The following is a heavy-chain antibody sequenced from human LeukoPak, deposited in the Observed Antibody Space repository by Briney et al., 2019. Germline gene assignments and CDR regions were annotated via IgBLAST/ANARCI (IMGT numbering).Heavy chain of an antibody. J-gene: IGHJ4*02. Sequence: GGSLRLSCAASGFSFSSYGMHWVRQAPGKGLEWVSAISGSGGSTYYADSEKGRFTISRDNSKNTLYLQMNSLRAEDTAVYYCAKDRQYDFWSGYIYFDYWGQGTLVTVSS. D-gene: IGHD3-3*01. CDR3: AKDRQYDFWSGYIYFDY. CDR1: GFSFSSYG. CDR2: ISGSGGST. V-gene: IGHV3-23*01.